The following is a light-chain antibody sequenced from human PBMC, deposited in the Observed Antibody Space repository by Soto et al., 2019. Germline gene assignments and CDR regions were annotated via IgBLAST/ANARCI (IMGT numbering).Light chain of an antibody. CDR1: NIGRKS. J-gene: IGLJ2*01. V-gene: IGLV3-21*02. CDR3: QVWDSSSDHVV. Sequence: SYELTQPPSVSVAPGQTARITCGGNNIGRKSVHWYQQKPGQAPLLVVYDDSDRPSGIPERFSGSNSANTATLTISRVEAGDEADCYCQVWDSSSDHVVFGGGTKLTVL. CDR2: DDS.